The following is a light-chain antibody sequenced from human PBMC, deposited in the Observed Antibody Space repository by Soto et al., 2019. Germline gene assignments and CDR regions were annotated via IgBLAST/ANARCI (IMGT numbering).Light chain of an antibody. Sequence: EVVLTQSPATLSLSPGERATLSCRSSQSVSSFLAWYQQKPGQAPRLLIYDASKRAAGIPARFSGSGSGTVFTLTISSLEPEDFAVYYCQQRAGSSTFGQGTRLEIK. CDR3: QQRAGSST. CDR1: QSVSSF. J-gene: IGKJ5*01. CDR2: DAS. V-gene: IGKV3-11*01.